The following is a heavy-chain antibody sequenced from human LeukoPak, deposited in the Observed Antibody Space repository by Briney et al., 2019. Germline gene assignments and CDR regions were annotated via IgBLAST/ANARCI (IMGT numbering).Heavy chain of an antibody. CDR3: TKDWYDILTGTFDY. D-gene: IGHD3-9*01. J-gene: IGHJ4*02. Sequence: PGGSLRLSCAASGFTFRSYAMSWVRQAPGKGLEWVAAISASGATTKYADSVKGRFAISRYNSKNMLYLQMNSLRAEDTAVYYCTKDWYDILTGTFDYWGQGTLVTVSA. V-gene: IGHV3-23*01. CDR2: ISASGATT. CDR1: GFTFRSYA.